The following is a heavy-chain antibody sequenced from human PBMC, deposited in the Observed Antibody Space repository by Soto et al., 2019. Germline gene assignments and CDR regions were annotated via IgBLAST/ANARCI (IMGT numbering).Heavy chain of an antibody. Sequence: QVQLVESGGGVVQPGRSLRLSCAASGFTFSSYGMYWVRQAPGKGLEWVAVIWYDGSNKYYADSVKGRFTISRDNSKNTLYLQMNSLRAEDTAVYYCARVGLWFGEFIDYWGQGTLVTVSS. CDR1: GFTFSSYG. CDR2: IWYDGSNK. V-gene: IGHV3-33*01. D-gene: IGHD3-10*01. J-gene: IGHJ4*02. CDR3: ARVGLWFGEFIDY.